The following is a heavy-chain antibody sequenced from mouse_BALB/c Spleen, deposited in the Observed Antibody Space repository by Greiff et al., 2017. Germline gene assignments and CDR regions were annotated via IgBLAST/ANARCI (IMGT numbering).Heavy chain of an antibody. V-gene: IGHV5-9-4*01. CDR2: ISSGGSYT. Sequence: EVKLMESGGGLVKPGGSLKLSCAASGFTFSSYAMSWVRQSPEKRLEWVAEISSGGSYTYYPDTVTGRFTISRDNAKNTLYLEMSSLRSEDTAMYYCARGRNGLDYWGQGTTLTVSA. CDR3: ARGRNGLDY. CDR1: GFTFSSYA. D-gene: IGHD1-1*02. J-gene: IGHJ2*01.